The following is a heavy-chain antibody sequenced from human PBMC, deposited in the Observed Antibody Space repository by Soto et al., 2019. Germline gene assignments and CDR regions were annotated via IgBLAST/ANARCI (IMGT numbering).Heavy chain of an antibody. J-gene: IGHJ6*02. Sequence: PGGSLRLSCAASGFTFSSYGMHWVRQAPGKGLEWVAAISYDGSNKYYADSVKGRFTISRDNSKNTLYLQMNSLRAEDTAVYYCAANYGSGSYYGMDVWGQGTTVTVSS. V-gene: IGHV3-30*03. CDR1: GFTFSSYG. CDR2: ISYDGSNK. CDR3: AANYGSGSYYGMDV. D-gene: IGHD3-10*01.